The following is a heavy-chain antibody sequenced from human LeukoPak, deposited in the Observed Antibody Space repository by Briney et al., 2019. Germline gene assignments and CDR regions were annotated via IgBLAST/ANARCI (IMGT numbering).Heavy chain of an antibody. CDR1: GLTFSSYG. CDR2: ISYDGSNK. Sequence: GRSLRLSCAASGLTFSSYGMHWVRQAPGKGLEWVAVISYDGSNKYYADSVKGRFTISRDNSKNTLYLQMNSLRAEDTAVYYCAKEEQYSYAIWGQGTLVTVSS. J-gene: IGHJ4*02. CDR3: AKEEQYSYAI. D-gene: IGHD5-18*01. V-gene: IGHV3-30*18.